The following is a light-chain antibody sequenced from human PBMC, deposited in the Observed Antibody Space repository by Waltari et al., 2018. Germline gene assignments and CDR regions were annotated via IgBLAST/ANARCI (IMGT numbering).Light chain of an antibody. Sequence: QSALTQPPSASGSPGQSVTISCTGTSSDVGAYNHVSWHQQHPGKAPKLMIYEVNTRPSGVPDRFSGSKSGNTASLTVSGLQAEDEADYYCSSYADNTIFVFGTGTKVTVL. CDR1: SSDVGAYNH. CDR2: EVN. V-gene: IGLV2-8*01. J-gene: IGLJ1*01. CDR3: SSYADNTIFV.